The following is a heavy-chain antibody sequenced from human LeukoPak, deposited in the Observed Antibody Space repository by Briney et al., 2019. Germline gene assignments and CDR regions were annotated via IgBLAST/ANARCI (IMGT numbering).Heavy chain of an antibody. J-gene: IGHJ5*02. D-gene: IGHD3-3*01. CDR3: ARPHIYDFWSGYSNWFDP. Sequence: SETLSLTCSVSGGSISSSSYYWGWIRQPPGKGLEWIGSIYYSGSTYYNPSLKSRATISVDTSKNQFSLKLSSVTAADTAVYYCARPHIYDFWSGYSNWFDPWGQGTLVTVSS. CDR1: GGSISSSSYY. CDR2: IYYSGST. V-gene: IGHV4-39*01.